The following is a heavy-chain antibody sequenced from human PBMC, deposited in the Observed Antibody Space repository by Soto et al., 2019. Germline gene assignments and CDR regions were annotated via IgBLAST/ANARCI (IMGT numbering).Heavy chain of an antibody. CDR1: GYTFTSYG. J-gene: IGHJ4*02. CDR2: ISAYNGNT. CDR3: ARAVYCSGGSCYSSYYFDY. V-gene: IGHV1-18*01. Sequence: ASVKVSCKASGYTFTSYGISWVRQAPGQGLEWMGWISAYNGNTNYAQKLQGRVTMTTDTSTGTAYMELRSLRSDDTAVYYCARAVYCSGGSCYSSYYFDYWGQGTLVTVSS. D-gene: IGHD2-15*01.